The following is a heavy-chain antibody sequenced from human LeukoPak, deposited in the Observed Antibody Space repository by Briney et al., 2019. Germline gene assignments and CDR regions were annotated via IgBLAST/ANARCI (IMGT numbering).Heavy chain of an antibody. CDR2: ISAYNGNT. Sequence: ASVKVSCKASGYTFTSYGISWVRQAPGQGLEWMGWISAYNGNTNYAQKLQGRVTMTTDTSTSTAYMELRSLRSDDTAVYYCARRSDYYDSSGYAFDIWGQGTMVTVSS. D-gene: IGHD3-22*01. J-gene: IGHJ3*02. CDR3: ARRSDYYDSSGYAFDI. V-gene: IGHV1-18*01. CDR1: GYTFTSYG.